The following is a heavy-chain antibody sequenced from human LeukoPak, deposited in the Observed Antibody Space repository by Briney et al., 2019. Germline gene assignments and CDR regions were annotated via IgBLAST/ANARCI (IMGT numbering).Heavy chain of an antibody. J-gene: IGHJ4*02. D-gene: IGHD7-27*01. CDR1: RGSISNYY. V-gene: IGHV4-59*08. Sequence: SETLSLTCTVSRGSISNYYWSWIRQPPGKGLEWIGYIFHTGSTNYNPSLESRVTISVDTSKNQFSLNLNSVTAADTAVYYCAVWGGDRIDYWGQGTLVTVSS. CDR2: IFHTGST. CDR3: AVWGGDRIDY.